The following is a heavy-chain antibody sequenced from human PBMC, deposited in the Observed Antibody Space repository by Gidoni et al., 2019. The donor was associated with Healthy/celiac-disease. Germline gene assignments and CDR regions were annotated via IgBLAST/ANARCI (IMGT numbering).Heavy chain of an antibody. J-gene: IGHJ5*02. CDR2: IYYSGST. Sequence: QVQLQESGPGLVKPSETLSLTCTVSGGSLSSYYWSWIRQPPGKGLEWIGYIYYSGSTNYNPSLKSRVTISVDTSKNQFSLKLSSVTAADTAVYYCARGERVYYGSGSYYNGGWFDPWGQGTLVTVSS. V-gene: IGHV4-59*01. CDR1: GGSLSSYY. CDR3: ARGERVYYGSGSYYNGGWFDP. D-gene: IGHD3-10*01.